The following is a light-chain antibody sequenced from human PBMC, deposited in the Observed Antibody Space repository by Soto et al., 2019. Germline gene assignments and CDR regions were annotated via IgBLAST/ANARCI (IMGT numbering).Light chain of an antibody. CDR3: LQYNFYPYT. Sequence: DIPLTQSPSTLSASVGDRVTITCRASEDISRWLAWYQHKPGKAPKLLIYQASNLESGVPSRFTGSGSETEFTLTISGLQPDDFASYCCLQYNFYPYTFGQRTKLEIK. V-gene: IGKV1-5*03. J-gene: IGKJ2*01. CDR2: QAS. CDR1: EDISRW.